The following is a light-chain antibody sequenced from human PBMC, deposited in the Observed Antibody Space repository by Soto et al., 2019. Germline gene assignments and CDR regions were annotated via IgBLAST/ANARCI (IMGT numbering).Light chain of an antibody. V-gene: IGKV3-15*01. Sequence: EIVMTQSPATLSVSPGESATLSCRASQSVDTNLAWYQQKPGQAPGLLISGASTMATSIPARFSGSGSGTEFTLTISSLQSEDFAIYYCQQYDNWPQLTFGGGTKLEIK. CDR3: QQYDNWPQLT. J-gene: IGKJ4*01. CDR2: GAS. CDR1: QSVDTN.